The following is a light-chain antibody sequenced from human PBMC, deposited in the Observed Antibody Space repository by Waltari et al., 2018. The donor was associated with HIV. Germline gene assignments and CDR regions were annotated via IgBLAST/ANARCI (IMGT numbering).Light chain of an antibody. CDR1: ALPKQY. CDR3: QSPDSSGSYEV. V-gene: IGLV3-25*03. Sequence: SYELTQPPSVSVSPGQTARITCSGDALPKQYAYWYQQKPGQAPVVVIYKDNERPSGIPEQFSGSSSGTTVTLTISGVQAEDEADYYCQSPDSSGSYEVFGGGTRLTVL. J-gene: IGLJ3*02. CDR2: KDN.